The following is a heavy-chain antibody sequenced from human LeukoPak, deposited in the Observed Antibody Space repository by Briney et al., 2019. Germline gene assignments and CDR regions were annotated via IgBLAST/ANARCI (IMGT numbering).Heavy chain of an antibody. CDR3: AYLLGAPLTNQSDY. V-gene: IGHV1-2*06. D-gene: IGHD1-26*01. Sequence: ASVKVSCKASGYTFTSYYMHWVRQAPGQGLEWMGRINPNSGGTNYAQKFQGRVTMTRDTSISTAYMELSRLRSDDTAVYYCAYLLGAPLTNQSDYWGQGTLVTVSS. CDR1: GYTFTSYY. J-gene: IGHJ4*02. CDR2: INPNSGGT.